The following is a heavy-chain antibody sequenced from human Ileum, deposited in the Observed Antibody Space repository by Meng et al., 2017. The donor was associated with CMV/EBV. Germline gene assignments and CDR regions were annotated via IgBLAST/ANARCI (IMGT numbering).Heavy chain of an antibody. J-gene: IGHJ4*02. CDR3: AGDPPDRSSSSTSPVSDY. V-gene: IGHV3-48*03. Sequence: GESLKISCAASGFTFSSFEMNWVRLAPGKGLEWVSYISRAATYTLYADSVEGRFTISRDDAKNSLYLQMNSLREEDTAIYYCAGDPPDRSSSSTSPVSDYWGQGTLVTVSS. D-gene: IGHD2-2*01. CDR1: GFTFSSFE. CDR2: ISRAATYT.